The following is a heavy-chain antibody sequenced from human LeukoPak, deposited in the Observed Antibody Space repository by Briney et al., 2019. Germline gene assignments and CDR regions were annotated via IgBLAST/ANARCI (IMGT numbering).Heavy chain of an antibody. CDR2: ISGSGGST. CDR3: AKTRPQWELLPGPFDY. CDR1: RFTFSSYA. D-gene: IGHD1-26*01. J-gene: IGHJ4*02. Sequence: GGSLRLSCAASRFTFSSYAMSWVRQAPGKGLEWVSAISGSGGSTYYADSVKGRFTISRDNSKNTLYLQMNSLRAEDSAVYYCAKTRPQWELLPGPFDYWGQGTLVTVSS. V-gene: IGHV3-23*01.